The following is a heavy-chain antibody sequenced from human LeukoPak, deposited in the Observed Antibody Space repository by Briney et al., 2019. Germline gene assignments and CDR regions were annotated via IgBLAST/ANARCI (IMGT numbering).Heavy chain of an antibody. J-gene: IGHJ5*01. CDR2: VSYSGST. Sequence: KTSETLSLTCTVSDDSISTFYWSWIRQPPGKGLEWMGYVSYSGSTKYNPSLKSRITISSDTSKSQFSLKVNSVTAADTAVYYCARLPGTGNCGWFDPWGQGTLVIVSS. D-gene: IGHD1-7*01. V-gene: IGHV4-59*08. CDR1: DDSISTFY. CDR3: ARLPGTGNCGWFDP.